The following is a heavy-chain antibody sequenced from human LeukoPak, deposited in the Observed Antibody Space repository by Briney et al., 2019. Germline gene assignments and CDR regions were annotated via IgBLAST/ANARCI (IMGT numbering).Heavy chain of an antibody. CDR1: GFTFSSYA. D-gene: IGHD2/OR15-2a*01. J-gene: IGHJ4*02. V-gene: IGHV3-30*04. Sequence: PGRSLRLSCAASGFTFSSYAMHWVRQAPGKGLEWVAVISYDGSNKYYADSVKGRFTISRDNSKNTLCLQMNSLRAEDTAVYYCAKQVYSENLYAHFDHWGQGTLVTVSS. CDR3: AKQVYSENLYAHFDH. CDR2: ISYDGSNK.